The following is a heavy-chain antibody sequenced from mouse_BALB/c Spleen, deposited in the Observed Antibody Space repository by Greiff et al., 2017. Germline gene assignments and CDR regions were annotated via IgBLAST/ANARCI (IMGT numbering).Heavy chain of an antibody. J-gene: IGHJ4*01. CDR2: INPSNGGT. V-gene: IGHV1S81*02. CDR1: GYTFTSYY. CDR3: TRGAVLYAMDY. Sequence: QVQLQQSGAELVKPGASVKLSCKASGYTFTSYYMYWVKQRPGQGLEWIGEINPSNGGTNFNEKFKSKATLTVDKSSSTAYMQLSSLTSEDSAVYDCTRGAVLYAMDYWGQGTSVTVSS.